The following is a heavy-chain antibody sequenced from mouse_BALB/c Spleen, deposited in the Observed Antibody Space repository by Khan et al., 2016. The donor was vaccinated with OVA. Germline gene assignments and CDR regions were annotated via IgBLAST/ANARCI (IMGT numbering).Heavy chain of an antibody. CDR1: GFSLTGYG. V-gene: IGHV2-6-7*01. Sequence: QVQLKESGPGLVAPSQSLSITCTVSGFSLTGYGVNWVRQPPGKGLEWLGMIWGDGSTDYNSVLKSRLSISKDNSKSQVFLKMNSLQTDDTARYYCTRDRSYIHRGFAYRGQGTLVTVSA. CDR3: TRDRSYIHRGFAY. J-gene: IGHJ3*01. CDR2: IWGDGST. D-gene: IGHD1-1*01.